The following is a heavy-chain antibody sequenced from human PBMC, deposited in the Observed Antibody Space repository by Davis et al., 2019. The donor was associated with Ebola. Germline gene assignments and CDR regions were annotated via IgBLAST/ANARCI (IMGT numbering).Heavy chain of an antibody. CDR2: IYYSGST. Sequence: MPGGSLSLTCTVSGGSISSSSYYWGWIRQPPGKGLEWIGSIYYSGSTYYNPSLKSRVTISVDTSKNQFSLKLSSVTAADTAVYYCARGRDIVVVVAATITQYYYYGMDVWGQGTTVTVSS. J-gene: IGHJ6*02. V-gene: IGHV4-39*07. CDR3: ARGRDIVVVVAATITQYYYYGMDV. D-gene: IGHD2-15*01. CDR1: GGSISSSSYY.